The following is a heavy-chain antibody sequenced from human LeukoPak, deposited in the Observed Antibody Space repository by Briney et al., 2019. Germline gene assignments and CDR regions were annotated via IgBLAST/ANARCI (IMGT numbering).Heavy chain of an antibody. D-gene: IGHD6-13*01. Sequence: SETLSLTCTVSGGSISSGSYYWSWIRQPGGKGLEWIGRIYTSGSTNYNPSLKSRVTISVDTSKNQFSLKLSSVTAADTAVYYCARGSSWPDAFDIWGQGTMVTVSS. CDR3: ARGSSWPDAFDI. CDR1: GGSISSGSYY. J-gene: IGHJ3*02. CDR2: IYTSGST. V-gene: IGHV4-61*02.